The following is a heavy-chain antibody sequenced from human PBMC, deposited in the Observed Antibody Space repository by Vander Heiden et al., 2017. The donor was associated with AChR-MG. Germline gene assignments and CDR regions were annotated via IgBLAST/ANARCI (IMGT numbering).Heavy chain of an antibody. V-gene: IGHV3-23*01. CDR2: ITHGGQVP. D-gene: IGHD1-1*01. Sequence: EVQLLESGGGLVQPGGSLRLSCAASGFTFSNYAMHWVRQAPGEGLVWVSDITHGGQVPYYPDSLKGRFTISRDNSKKTLFLQMKNMRADDTAVYYCAGERGGWLYFDLWGRGPLVAVSS. CDR3: AGERGGWLYFDL. CDR1: GFTFSNYA. J-gene: IGHJ2*01.